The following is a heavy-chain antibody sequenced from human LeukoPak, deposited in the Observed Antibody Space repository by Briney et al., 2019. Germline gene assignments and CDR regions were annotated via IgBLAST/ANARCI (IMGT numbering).Heavy chain of an antibody. CDR3: ARKAPKKGWFDP. Sequence: EPSEALSLTCTVSGGSNNSYYWSWIRQPPGKGLEWIGYTHPSGNTNYSPSLKSRVTISIDTSRNQFSLKLRSVTAADTAVYYCARKAPKKGWFDPWGQGTLVTVSS. V-gene: IGHV4-4*09. CDR1: GGSNNSYY. J-gene: IGHJ5*02. CDR2: THPSGNT.